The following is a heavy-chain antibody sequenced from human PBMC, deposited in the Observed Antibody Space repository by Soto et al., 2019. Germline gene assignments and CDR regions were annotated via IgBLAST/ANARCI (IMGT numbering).Heavy chain of an antibody. CDR3: ARCIKSAAYSTWFSP. V-gene: IGHV1-8*01. CDR1: GYTFTSYD. D-gene: IGHD2-15*01. J-gene: IGHJ5*02. CDR2: MNPNSGNT. Sequence: QVQLVQSGAEVKKPGASVKVSCKASGYTFTSYDINWVRQATGQGLEYLGWMNPNSGNTAYVQKFQGTVTMTSATPITTAYMELSSPRSEPTAVYFCARCIKSAAYSTWFSPWCQGTLVTVSS.